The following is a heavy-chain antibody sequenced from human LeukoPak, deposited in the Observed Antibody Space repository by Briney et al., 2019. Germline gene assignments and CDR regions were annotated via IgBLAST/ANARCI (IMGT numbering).Heavy chain of an antibody. CDR2: INSDGSST. D-gene: IGHD3-10*01. CDR1: GFTFSSYW. J-gene: IGHJ3*02. V-gene: IGHV3-74*01. Sequence: GGSLRLSCAASGFTFSSYWMHWVRQVPGKGLVWVSRINSDGSSTSYADSVKGRFTISRDNAKNTLYLQMNSLRAEDTAVYYCSTGSGHAFDIWGQGTMVTVSS. CDR3: STGSGHAFDI.